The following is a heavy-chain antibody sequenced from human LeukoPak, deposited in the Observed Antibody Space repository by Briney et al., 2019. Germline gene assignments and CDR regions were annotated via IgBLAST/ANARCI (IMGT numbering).Heavy chain of an antibody. CDR2: IIPIFGTA. V-gene: IGHV1-69*06. J-gene: IGHJ4*02. CDR1: GGTFSSYA. D-gene: IGHD3-9*01. CDR3: ARAHPEEVPESPYDIAPHFDY. Sequence: SVKVSCKASGGTFSSYAISWVRQAPGQGLEWMGGIIPIFGTANYAQKFQGRVTITADKSTSTAYMELSSLRSEDTAVYYRARAHPEEVPESPYDIAPHFDYWGQGTLVTVSS.